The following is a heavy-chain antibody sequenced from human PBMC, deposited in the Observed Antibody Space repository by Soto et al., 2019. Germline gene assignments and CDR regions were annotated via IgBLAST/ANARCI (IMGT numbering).Heavy chain of an antibody. J-gene: IGHJ5*02. CDR1: CGSISDYY. V-gene: IGHV4-59*01. CDR3: ARGLRRQQGGEWFDP. CDR2: IHYSWSA. D-gene: IGHD6-13*01. Sequence: PSETLSLTCTVSCGSISDYYWTWIRQSPGKGLEWIGYIHYSWSANYNPSLNSRVTMSVDRSKNQVSLTLRSVTAADTAVYYCARGLRRQQGGEWFDPWGQGRLVTVSS.